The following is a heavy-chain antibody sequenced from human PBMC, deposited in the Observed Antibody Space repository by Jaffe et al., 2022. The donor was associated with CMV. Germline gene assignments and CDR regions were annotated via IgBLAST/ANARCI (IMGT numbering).Heavy chain of an antibody. D-gene: IGHD6-13*01. CDR3: ARARIAAAGTYYYYYMDV. V-gene: IGHV2-26*01. Sequence: QVTLKESGPVLVKPTETLTLTCTVSGFSLSNARMGVSWIRQPPGKALEWLAHIFSNDEKSYSTSLKSRLTISKDTSKSQVVLTMTNMDPVDTATYYCARARIAAAGTYYYYYMDVWGKGTTVTVSS. CDR2: IFSNDEK. J-gene: IGHJ6*03. CDR1: GFSLSNARMG.